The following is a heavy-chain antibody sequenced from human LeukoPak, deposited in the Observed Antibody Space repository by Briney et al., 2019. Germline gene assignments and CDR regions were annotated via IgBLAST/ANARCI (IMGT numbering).Heavy chain of an antibody. D-gene: IGHD5-12*01. J-gene: IGHJ4*02. CDR3: ARGGDVYSGYDYVPFDY. V-gene: IGHV4-59*01. CDR1: GGSISSYY. Sequence: SETLSLTCTVSGGSISSYYWSWIRQPPGKGLEWIGYIYYSGSTNYNPSLKSRVTISVDTSKNQFSLKLSSVTAADTAVYCCARGGDVYSGYDYVPFDYWGQGTLVTVSS. CDR2: IYYSGST.